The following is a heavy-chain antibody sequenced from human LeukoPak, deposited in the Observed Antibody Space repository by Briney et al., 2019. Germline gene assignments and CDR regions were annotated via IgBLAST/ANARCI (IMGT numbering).Heavy chain of an antibody. J-gene: IGHJ4*02. CDR1: GGSISSYY. CDR2: IYYSGST. V-gene: IGHV4-59*08. D-gene: IGHD4-17*01. Sequence: PSETLSLTCTVSGGSISSYYWSWIRQPPGKRPEGIGYIYYSGSTNYNPSLKSRVTISVDTSKSQFSLKLSSVTAADTAVYYCARRRRVTVTKGGDYFDYWGQGTLVTVSS. CDR3: ARRRRVTVTKGGDYFDY.